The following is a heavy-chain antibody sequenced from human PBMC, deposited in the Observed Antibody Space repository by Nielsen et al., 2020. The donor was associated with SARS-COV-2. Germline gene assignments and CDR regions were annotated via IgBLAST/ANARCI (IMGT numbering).Heavy chain of an antibody. CDR2: ISGGSATI. D-gene: IGHD6-13*01. V-gene: IGHV3-48*01. CDR3: ARSPFHRSSWYGMDV. CDR1: GFRFNTYS. Sequence: GVLKISCVASGFRFNTYSMNWVRQAPGKGLEWVSYISGGSATIYYADSVKGRFTISRDNVKNSLYLQLSSLSAEDTAVYYCARSPFHRSSWYGMDVWGQGTTVTVSS. J-gene: IGHJ6*02.